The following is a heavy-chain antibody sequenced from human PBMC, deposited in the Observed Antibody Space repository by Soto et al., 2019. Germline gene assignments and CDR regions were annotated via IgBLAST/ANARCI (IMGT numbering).Heavy chain of an antibody. D-gene: IGHD4-17*01. Sequence: SVKVSCKASGGTFSSYAISWVRQAPGQGLEWMGGIIPIFGTANYAQKFQGRVTITADESTSTAYMELSSLRSEDTAVYYCARGGYYGRPPNWFDPWGQGTLVTVSS. CDR3: ARGGYYGRPPNWFDP. V-gene: IGHV1-69*13. CDR2: IIPIFGTA. J-gene: IGHJ5*02. CDR1: GGTFSSYA.